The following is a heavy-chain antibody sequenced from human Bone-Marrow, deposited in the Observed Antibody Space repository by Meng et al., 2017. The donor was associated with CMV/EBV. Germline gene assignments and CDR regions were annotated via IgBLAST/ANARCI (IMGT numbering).Heavy chain of an antibody. D-gene: IGHD2-2*01. CDR3: AKVDRGPAAPRNDAFDI. CDR1: GFNFDEYG. Sequence: GESLKISCAASGFNFDEYGMGWVRQAPGKGLEWVSYIYRNGGRTGYADSVKGRFTISRDNAEKSLYLQMNSLTAEDTAMYYCAKVDRGPAAPRNDAFDIWGQGTMVTVSS. J-gene: IGHJ3*02. V-gene: IGHV3-20*04. CDR2: IYRNGGRT.